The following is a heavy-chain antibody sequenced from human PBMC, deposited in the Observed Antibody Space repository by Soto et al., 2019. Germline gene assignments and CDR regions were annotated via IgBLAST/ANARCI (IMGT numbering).Heavy chain of an antibody. J-gene: IGHJ2*01. CDR3: ARVSSRGNWYFDL. CDR1: GGSISSYY. D-gene: IGHD6-13*01. CDR2: IYYSGST. V-gene: IGHV4-59*01. Sequence: SETLSLTCTVSGGSISSYYWSWIRQPPGKGLEWIGYIYYSGSTNYNPSLKSRVTILVDTSKNQFSLKLSSVTAADTAVYYCARVSSRGNWYFDLWGRGTLVTVSS.